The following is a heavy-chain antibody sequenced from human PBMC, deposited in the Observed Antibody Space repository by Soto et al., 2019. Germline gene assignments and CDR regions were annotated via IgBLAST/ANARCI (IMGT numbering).Heavy chain of an antibody. CDR3: ARIAASGRGWDV. J-gene: IGHJ6*02. Sequence: EVQLVESGGGLVQPGGSLRLSCVDSGFTFSSYWMSWVRQAPVKGLEWVGNIKQDGSEENYVDSVKGRFTISRDNAKNSMYLQMNSLRVEDMAVYYCARIAASGRGWDVLGQGTTVVVSS. D-gene: IGHD6-13*01. V-gene: IGHV3-7*01. CDR1: GFTFSSYW. CDR2: IKQDGSEE.